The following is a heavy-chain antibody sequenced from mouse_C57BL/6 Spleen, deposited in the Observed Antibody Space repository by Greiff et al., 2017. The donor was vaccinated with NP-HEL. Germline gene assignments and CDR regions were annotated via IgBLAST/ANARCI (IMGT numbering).Heavy chain of an antibody. CDR3: TRSVEVTTFDY. D-gene: IGHD2-2*01. Sequence: VQLQQSGAELVRPGASVTLSCKASGYTFTDYEMHWVKQTPVHGLEWIGAIDPETGGTAYNQKFKGKAILTADKSSSTAYMELRSLTSEDSAVYYCTRSVEVTTFDYWGQGTTLTVSS. J-gene: IGHJ2*01. CDR2: IDPETGGT. V-gene: IGHV1-15*01. CDR1: GYTFTDYE.